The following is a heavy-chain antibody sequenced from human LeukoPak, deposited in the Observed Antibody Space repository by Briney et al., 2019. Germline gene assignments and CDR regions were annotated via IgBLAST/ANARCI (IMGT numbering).Heavy chain of an antibody. D-gene: IGHD3-3*01. V-gene: IGHV3-23*01. Sequence: GGSLRLSCAASGFTFSSYAMSWVRQAPGKGLEWVSAISGSGGSTYYADSVKGRFTIPRDNSKNTLYLQMNSLRAEDTAVYYCQYYDFWSGYYDWGQGTLVTVSS. CDR2: ISGSGGST. CDR3: QYYDFWSGYYD. J-gene: IGHJ4*02. CDR1: GFTFSSYA.